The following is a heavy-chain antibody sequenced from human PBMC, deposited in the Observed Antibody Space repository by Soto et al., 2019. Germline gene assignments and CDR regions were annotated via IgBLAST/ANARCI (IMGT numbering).Heavy chain of an antibody. V-gene: IGHV3-72*01. CDR3: VMDRSWSYES. D-gene: IGHD1-26*01. CDR1: GFAFSDYF. CDR2: VRNRVRGYTT. Sequence: EVQLVESGGGLVQPGGSLRLSCAASGFAFSDYFIDWVRQAPGKGLEWVGRVRNRVRGYTTEYAASVKGRFTISRDDSKNSVYLQMNSLRPADTAVYYCVMDRSWSYESWCRGTLVTVS. J-gene: IGHJ1*01.